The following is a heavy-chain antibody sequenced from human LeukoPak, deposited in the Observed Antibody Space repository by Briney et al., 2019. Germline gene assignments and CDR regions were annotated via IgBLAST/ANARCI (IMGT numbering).Heavy chain of an antibody. CDR2: ISSSSNYI. D-gene: IGHD2-21*02. J-gene: IGHJ4*02. CDR3: ARDFRHCGGDCYSERHYYFDF. Sequence: GGSLRLSCAASGFTFNSYSMNWVRQAPGKGLEWVSSISSSSNYIYYADSLKGRFTISRDNAKNSLYLQMNSLRAEDTAVYYCARDFRHCGGDCYSERHYYFDFWGQGTLVTVSS. V-gene: IGHV3-21*01. CDR1: GFTFNSYS.